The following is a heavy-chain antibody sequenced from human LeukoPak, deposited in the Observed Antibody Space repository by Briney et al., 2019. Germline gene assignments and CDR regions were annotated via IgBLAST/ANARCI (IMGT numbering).Heavy chain of an antibody. CDR1: GFTFSSYS. CDR3: GRDLLWLSGEEAFDI. CDR2: ISSSSSYI. J-gene: IGHJ3*02. V-gene: IGHV3-21*01. D-gene: IGHD7-27*01. Sequence: GGSLRLPCAASGFTFSSYSMNWVRQAPGKGREWVSSISSSSSYIYYADSVKGRFTISRDNAKNSLYLQMKSLRAEDKAVYYCGRDLLWLSGEEAFDIWGQGTMVTVSS.